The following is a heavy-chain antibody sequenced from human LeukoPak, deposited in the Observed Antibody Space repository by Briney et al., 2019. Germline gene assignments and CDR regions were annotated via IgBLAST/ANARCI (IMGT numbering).Heavy chain of an antibody. CDR1: GYTFTGYY. CDR3: ARAAIGDFELNDAFDI. Sequence: ASVKVSCKASGYTFTGYYMHWVRQAPGQGLEWMGWINPNSGGTNYAQKFQGRVTMTRDTSISTAYMELSSLRSDDTALYYCARAAIGDFELNDAFDILGQGTMVNVFS. V-gene: IGHV1-2*02. J-gene: IGHJ3*02. D-gene: IGHD2-21*02. CDR2: INPNSGGT.